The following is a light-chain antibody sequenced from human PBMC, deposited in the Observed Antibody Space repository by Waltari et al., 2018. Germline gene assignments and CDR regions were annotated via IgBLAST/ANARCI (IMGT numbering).Light chain of an antibody. J-gene: IGLJ3*02. CDR2: DVN. Sequence: QSALTQPASVSGSPGQSITISCAGSSGDVSGYNYVSWYQQYPGNAPKLMIYDVNKRPSGVSYRFSGSKSGNTASLTISGLQGEDEADYYCISYTASGAWLFGGGTKLTVL. CDR3: ISYTASGAWL. CDR1: SGDVSGYNY. V-gene: IGLV2-14*01.